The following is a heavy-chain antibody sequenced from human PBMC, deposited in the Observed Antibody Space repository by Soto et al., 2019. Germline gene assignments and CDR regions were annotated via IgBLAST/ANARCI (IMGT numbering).Heavy chain of an antibody. CDR3: ARDAIGVVVPAAFYFDY. CDR1: GFTFSSYG. D-gene: IGHD2-2*01. J-gene: IGHJ4*02. Sequence: QVQLVESGGGVVQPGRSLRLSCAASGFTFSSYGMHWVRQAPGKGLEWVAVIWYDGSNKYYADSVKGRFTISRDNSKNTLYLQMNSLRPEDTAVYYCARDAIGVVVPAAFYFDYWGQGTLVTVSS. CDR2: IWYDGSNK. V-gene: IGHV3-33*01.